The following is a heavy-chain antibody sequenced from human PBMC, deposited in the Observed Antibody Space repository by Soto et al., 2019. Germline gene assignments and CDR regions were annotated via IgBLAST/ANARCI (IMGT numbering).Heavy chain of an antibody. V-gene: IGHV3-23*01. CDR3: AKGSIAYTASVDH. J-gene: IGHJ4*02. CDR2: ISARGGSS. CDR1: GFSFSSYA. D-gene: IGHD2-21*01. Sequence: EVQLLESGGGLVQPGGSLRLACAASGFSFSSYAMVWVRQAPGKGLEWVSVISARGGSSYFADSVKGRFTISRDNSMNVLSLQMNNLRAQDTATYFYAKGSIAYTASVDHWGQGTPVLVSS.